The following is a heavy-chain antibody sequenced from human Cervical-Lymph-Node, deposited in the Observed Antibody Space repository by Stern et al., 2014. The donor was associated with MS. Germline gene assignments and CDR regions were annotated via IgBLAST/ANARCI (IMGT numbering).Heavy chain of an antibody. CDR1: GGSLSSAVYY. V-gene: IGHV4-30-4*01. CDR2: IHNSGTT. CDR3: SRDADGYSLVFGY. D-gene: IGHD5-24*01. Sequence: QLQLQESGPGLVKPSQTLSLTCAVTGGSLSSAVYYWSWIRQSPGKGLEWIGYIHNSGTTYYNPSLQSRVTTSHDTSKNQFSLKLRSVTAADTAVYYCSRDADGYSLVFGYWGRGTLVTVSS. J-gene: IGHJ4*02.